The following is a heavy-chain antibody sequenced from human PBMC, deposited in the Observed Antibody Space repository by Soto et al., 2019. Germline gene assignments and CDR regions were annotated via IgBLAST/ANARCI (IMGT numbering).Heavy chain of an antibody. CDR2: IYHTGTT. CDR1: DDSISSYH. CDR3: ARAGYCTGGRCYWGGAFDI. D-gene: IGHD2-15*01. Sequence: QVQLQESGPGLVKPSETLSLTCSVSDDSISSYHWNWIRQPPGKGLEWIGYIYHTGTTMYNPSLMGRVILSVDTSKQQLYLKLSSVTVADTAVYYCARAGYCTGGRCYWGGAFDIWGQGTMITVSS. V-gene: IGHV4-59*01. J-gene: IGHJ3*02.